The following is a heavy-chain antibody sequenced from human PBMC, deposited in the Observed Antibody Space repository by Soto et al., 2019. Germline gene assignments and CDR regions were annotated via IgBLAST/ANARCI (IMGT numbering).Heavy chain of an antibody. V-gene: IGHV3-23*01. D-gene: IGHD6-13*01. Sequence: GGSLILSCAASGFHFSSYAMSWVRQAPGKGLEWVSAISGSGGSTYYADSVKGRFTISRDNSKNTLYLQMNSLRAEDTAVYYCAKDRDGIAAAGTNWGQGTLVTVSS. CDR3: AKDRDGIAAAGTN. J-gene: IGHJ4*02. CDR1: GFHFSSYA. CDR2: ISGSGGST.